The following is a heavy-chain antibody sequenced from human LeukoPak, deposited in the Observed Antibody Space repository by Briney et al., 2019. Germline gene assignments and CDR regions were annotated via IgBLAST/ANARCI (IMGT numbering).Heavy chain of an antibody. CDR2: IYYSGST. Sequence: PSETLSLTCTVSGGSISSRSYYWGWIRQPPGKGLEWIVSIYYSGSTYYNPSLKSLVTISVDTSKNQFSLKLSSVTAADTAVYYCARSGFGELPFNYWGQGTLVTVTS. CDR1: GGSISSRSYY. J-gene: IGHJ4*02. D-gene: IGHD3-10*01. CDR3: ARSGFGELPFNY. V-gene: IGHV4-39*01.